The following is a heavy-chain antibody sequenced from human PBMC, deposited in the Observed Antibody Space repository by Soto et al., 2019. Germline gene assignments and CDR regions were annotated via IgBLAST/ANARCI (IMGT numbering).Heavy chain of an antibody. J-gene: IGHJ6*02. CDR3: ARESQRGSYSLIFYYYYGLDG. CDR2: ISAYNGNT. V-gene: IGHV1-18*04. Sequence: ASVKVSCKASGYTFTSYGISWVRQAPGQGLEWMGWISAYNGNTNYAQKLQGRVTMTTDTSTSTAYMELRSMRSDDTDVYYCARESQRGSYSLIFYYYYGLDGWG. CDR1: GYTFTSYG. D-gene: IGHD1-26*01.